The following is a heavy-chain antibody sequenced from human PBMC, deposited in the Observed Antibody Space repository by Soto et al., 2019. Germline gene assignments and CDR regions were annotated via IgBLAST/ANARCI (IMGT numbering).Heavy chain of an antibody. Sequence: GGSLRLSCAASGFTFSAYGMHWVRQAPGKGLERVAVISNDGNNKYHADSVKGRFTISRDNSKNTLYLQMNSLRAEDTAVYYCAKDSGRGSADYYFDYWGRGTLVTVS. CDR2: ISNDGNNK. J-gene: IGHJ4*02. CDR1: GFTFSAYG. V-gene: IGHV3-30*18. CDR3: AKDSGRGSADYYFDY. D-gene: IGHD3-10*01.